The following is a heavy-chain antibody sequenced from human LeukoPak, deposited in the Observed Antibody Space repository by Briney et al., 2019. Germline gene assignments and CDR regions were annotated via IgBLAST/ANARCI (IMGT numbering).Heavy chain of an antibody. CDR1: GDSINSLDS. CDR2: MYLSGTT. D-gene: IGHD3-22*01. Sequence: SGTLSLTCTVSGDSINSLDSWSWVRQPPGKGLEWIGEMYLSGTTHSNPAVKSRVTISIDKSKNQFFLNLSSVTAADTAVYYCAGLVGRYSSGLYYYYFDYWGQGTLVTVSS. CDR3: AGLVGRYSSGLYYYYFDY. V-gene: IGHV4-4*02. J-gene: IGHJ4*02.